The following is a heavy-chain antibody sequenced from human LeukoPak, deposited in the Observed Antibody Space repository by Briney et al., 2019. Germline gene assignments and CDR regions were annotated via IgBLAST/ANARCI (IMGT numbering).Heavy chain of an antibody. CDR2: ISYTGST. J-gene: IGHJ4*02. D-gene: IGHD6-13*01. CDR3: ARDGGRDSTYWYYY. Sequence: SETLSLTCTVSGGSISSGDYYWSWIRQHPGKGLEWIGYISYTGSTYYNTSLKSRLTTSLDTSKNQFSLKLNSVTAVDTAVYYCARDGGRDSTYWYYYWGQGTLVTVSS. CDR1: GGSISSGDYY. V-gene: IGHV4-31*03.